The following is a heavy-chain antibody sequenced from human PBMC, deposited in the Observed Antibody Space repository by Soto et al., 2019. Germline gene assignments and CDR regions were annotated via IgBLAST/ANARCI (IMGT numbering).Heavy chain of an antibody. D-gene: IGHD3-10*01. CDR2: INPNSGGT. CDR1: GYTFTGYY. J-gene: IGHJ3*02. CDR3: ARDPHSGAFDI. Sequence: GASVKVCCKASGYTFTGYYMHWVRQAPGQGLEWMGWINPNSGGTNYAQKFQGWVTMTRDTSISTAYMELSRLRSDDTAVYYCARDPHSGAFDIWGQGTMVTVSS. V-gene: IGHV1-2*04.